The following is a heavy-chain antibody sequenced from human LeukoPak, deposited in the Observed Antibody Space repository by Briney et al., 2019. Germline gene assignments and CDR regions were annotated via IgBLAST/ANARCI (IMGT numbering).Heavy chain of an antibody. D-gene: IGHD3-9*01. CDR1: GGSFSGYY. CDR2: INHSGST. Sequence: PSETLSLTCAVYGGSFSGYYWSWLRQPPGKGLEWIGEINHSGSTNYNPSLKSRVTISVDTSKNQFSLKLSSVTAADTAVYYCARNPPHHLRYFDWLSPRDYWGQGTLVTVSS. V-gene: IGHV4-34*01. CDR3: ARNPPHHLRYFDWLSPRDY. J-gene: IGHJ4*02.